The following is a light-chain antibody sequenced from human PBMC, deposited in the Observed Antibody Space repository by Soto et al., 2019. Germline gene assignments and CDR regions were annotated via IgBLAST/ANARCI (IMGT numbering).Light chain of an antibody. CDR3: QQYFSTPPLT. J-gene: IGKJ4*01. Sequence: DIVLTQSPDSLALSLGERATINCKSSQSLFYGPRNRSYLGWFQQKQGQPPRLLIYWASSREPGVPDRFSGSESGTDFTLTISSLQAEDVAVYYCQQYFSTPPLTFGGGTKVDIK. CDR2: WAS. V-gene: IGKV4-1*01. CDR1: QSLFYGPRNRSY.